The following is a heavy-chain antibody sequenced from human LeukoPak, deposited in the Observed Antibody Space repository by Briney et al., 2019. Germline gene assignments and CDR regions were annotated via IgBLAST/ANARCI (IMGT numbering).Heavy chain of an antibody. CDR1: GYSFTSYW. D-gene: IGHD3-10*01. CDR2: IYPGDSDT. Sequence: GESLKISCKGSGYSFTSYWIGWVRQMPGKGLEWMGIIYPGDSDTRYSPSFQGQVTISADKSISTAYLQWSSLKASDTAMYYCARHGYYGSGSYYNGAFDIWGQGTMVTVSS. V-gene: IGHV5-51*01. J-gene: IGHJ3*02. CDR3: ARHGYYGSGSYYNGAFDI.